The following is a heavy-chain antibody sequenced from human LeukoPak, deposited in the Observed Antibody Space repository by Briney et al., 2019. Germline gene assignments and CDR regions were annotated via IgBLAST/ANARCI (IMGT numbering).Heavy chain of an antibody. CDR2: ISSGGSA. CDR1: GFTFNNYA. Sequence: GGSLRLSCAAAGFTFNNYAMSWVRQAPGKGLKWVSGISSGGSAYYADSVKGRFTISRDNSKNTLFLQMNSLRAEDTAVYYCAKDTYSSSPYYFDYWGQGTLVTVSS. J-gene: IGHJ4*02. D-gene: IGHD6-6*01. CDR3: AKDTYSSSPYYFDY. V-gene: IGHV3-23*01.